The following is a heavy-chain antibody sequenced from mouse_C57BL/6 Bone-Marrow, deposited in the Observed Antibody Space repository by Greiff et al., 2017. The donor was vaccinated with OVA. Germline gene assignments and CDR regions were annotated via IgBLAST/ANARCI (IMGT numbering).Heavy chain of an antibody. CDR2: FYPGSGSI. J-gene: IGHJ2*01. V-gene: IGHV1-62-2*01. CDR3: AKHEEPNTTVGYYFDY. D-gene: IGHD1-1*01. CDR1: GYTFTEYT. Sequence: QVQLQQSGAELVKPGASVKLSCKASGYTFTEYTIHWVKQRSGQGLEWIGWFYPGSGSIKYNEKFKDKATLTADKSSSTVYMELSRLTSEDSAVYFSAKHEEPNTTVGYYFDYWGQGTTLTVSS.